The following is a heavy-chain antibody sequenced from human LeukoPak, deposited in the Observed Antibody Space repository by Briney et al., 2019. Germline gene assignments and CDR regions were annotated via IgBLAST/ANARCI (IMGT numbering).Heavy chain of an antibody. CDR3: VRVIDYYDSTGYPFDP. J-gene: IGHJ5*02. CDR1: GYTFTSYG. V-gene: IGHV1-18*01. CDR2: ISAYNGNT. Sequence: ASVKVSCKASGYTFTSYGISWVRQAPGQGLEWMGWISAYNGNTNYAQKLQGRVTMTTDTSTSTAYMELRSLRSDDTAVYYCVRVIDYYDSTGYPFDPWGQGTLVTVSS. D-gene: IGHD3-22*01.